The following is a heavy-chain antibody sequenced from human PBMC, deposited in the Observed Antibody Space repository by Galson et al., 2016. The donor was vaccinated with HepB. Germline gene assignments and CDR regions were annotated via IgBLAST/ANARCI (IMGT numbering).Heavy chain of an antibody. D-gene: IGHD5-12*01. CDR1: GGSISTYY. V-gene: IGHV4-59*01. Sequence: SETLSLTCSVSGGSISTYYWSWIRQPPGKGLEWIGYIYYSGNTKYNPSLKSRVTLSVDPSKNQLSLKLSSVTAADTAMYYCARERGGDSGYDHNWFDPWGHGTQVTVSS. CDR3: ARERGGDSGYDHNWFDP. CDR2: IYYSGNT. J-gene: IGHJ5*02.